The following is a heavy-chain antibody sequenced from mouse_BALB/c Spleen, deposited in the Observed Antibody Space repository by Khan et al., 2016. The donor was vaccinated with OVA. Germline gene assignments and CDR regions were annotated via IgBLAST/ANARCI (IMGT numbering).Heavy chain of an antibody. CDR2: IWSDGST. J-gene: IGHJ4*01. Sequence: VKLVESGPGLVAPSQSLSITCTISGFSLTNYGVHWVRQPPGKGLEGLVVIWSDGSTTYNSALKSRLTITKDNSKSQVFLKMNSLQTDDTAMYFCARQPYYHYNIMDYWGQGTSVTVSS. V-gene: IGHV2-6-1*01. CDR1: GFSLTNYG. D-gene: IGHD2-10*01. CDR3: ARQPYYHYNIMDY.